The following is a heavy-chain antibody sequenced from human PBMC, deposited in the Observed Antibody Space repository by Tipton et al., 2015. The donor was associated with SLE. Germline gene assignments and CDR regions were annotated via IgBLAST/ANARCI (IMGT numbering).Heavy chain of an antibody. CDR1: GASISTEGYS. V-gene: IGHV4-30-2*03. D-gene: IGHD3-16*01. CDR2: IYYSGST. J-gene: IGHJ4*02. Sequence: TLSLTCVVSGASISTEGYSWSWIRQPPGKGLEWIGSIYYSGSTYYNSSLKSRVTISVDKSKNQFSLKLSSVTAADTAVYYCASWAWGGYFDYWGQGTLVTVSS. CDR3: ASWAWGGYFDY.